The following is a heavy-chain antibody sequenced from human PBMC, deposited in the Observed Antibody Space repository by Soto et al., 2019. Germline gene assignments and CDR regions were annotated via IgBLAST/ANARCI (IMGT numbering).Heavy chain of an antibody. D-gene: IGHD3-3*01. CDR2: ISSSSTI. CDR3: ARESITIFGVVICAFDI. CDR1: GFTFSSYS. Sequence: GGSLRVSCAASGFTFSSYSINWGRQAPGKGLEWVSYISSSSTIYYADSVKGRFTISRDNAKNSLYLQMNSLRDEDTAVYYCARESITIFGVVICAFDIWGQGTMVTVSS. V-gene: IGHV3-48*02. J-gene: IGHJ3*02.